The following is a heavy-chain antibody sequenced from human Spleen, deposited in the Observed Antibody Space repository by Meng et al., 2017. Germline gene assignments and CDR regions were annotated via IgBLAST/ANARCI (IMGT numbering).Heavy chain of an antibody. CDR3: VRDEDISAAGKLFGDY. D-gene: IGHD6-13*01. V-gene: IGHV1-2*06. J-gene: IGHJ4*02. Sequence: GQLVQSGAEVKKPGASVKVSCKASGYTFIGYYMHWVRQDPGQGLEWMGRINPNSGGTNYAQKFQGRVTMTRDTSISTAYMELSGLRSDDTAMYYCVRDEDISAAGKLFGDYWGQGTLVTVSS. CDR2: INPNSGGT. CDR1: GYTFIGYY.